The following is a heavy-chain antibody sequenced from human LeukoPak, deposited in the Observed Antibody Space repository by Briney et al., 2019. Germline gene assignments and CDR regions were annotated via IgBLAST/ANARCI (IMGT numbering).Heavy chain of an antibody. Sequence: SETLSLTCTVSGGSISSYYWSWIRQPPGKGLEWIGYIYYSGSTNYNPSLRSRVTISVDTSKNQFSLKLSSVTAADTAVYYCARETSQKGAHYMDVWGKGTTITISS. CDR1: GGSISSYY. V-gene: IGHV4-59*01. CDR2: IYYSGST. J-gene: IGHJ6*03. CDR3: ARETSQKGAHYMDV. D-gene: IGHD3-16*01.